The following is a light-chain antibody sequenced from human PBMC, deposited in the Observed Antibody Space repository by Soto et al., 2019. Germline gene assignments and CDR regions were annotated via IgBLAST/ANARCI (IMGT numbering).Light chain of an antibody. Sequence: QSALTQPASVSGSPGQSITISCTGTSRDIGDYNYVSWYQQHPGKAPKLMVFEVSNRPSGVSNRFSGSKSGNTASLTISGVQAEDEADYYCSSYTSSSTRVFXTWTKVTVL. CDR2: EVS. CDR3: SSYTSSSTRV. V-gene: IGLV2-14*01. CDR1: SRDIGDYNY. J-gene: IGLJ1*01.